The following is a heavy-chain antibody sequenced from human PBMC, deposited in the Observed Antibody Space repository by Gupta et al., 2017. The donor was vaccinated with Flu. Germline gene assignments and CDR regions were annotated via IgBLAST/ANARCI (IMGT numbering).Heavy chain of an antibody. CDR2: ISPGDSDT. V-gene: IGHV5-51*01. CDR3: ARHPKISSCTSTSCTHTEGWFDP. J-gene: IGHJ5*02. Sequence: MPGKGLEWMGIISPGDSDTRYSPSFQGQVIISVDKSINTAYLQWSSLKASDTAMYYCARHPKISSCTSTSCTHTEGWFDPWGQGTLVTVSS. D-gene: IGHD2-2*01.